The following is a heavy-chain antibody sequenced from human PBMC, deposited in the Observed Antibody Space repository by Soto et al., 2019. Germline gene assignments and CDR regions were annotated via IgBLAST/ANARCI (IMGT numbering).Heavy chain of an antibody. J-gene: IGHJ6*02. CDR3: AKGRPSLGGTGRGAMDV. CDR1: GFTFSRFA. V-gene: IGHV3-23*01. CDR2: ITGDGRNT. Sequence: EVQLLESGGGLVQPGESLRLSCEASGFTFSRFAMSWVRQAPGKGLEWVSGITGDGRNTYYANSMEGRFTVSRDNAKDKMYQQMNSLRADDTAVYYCAKGRPSLGGTGRGAMDVWGQGTTVTVSS. D-gene: IGHD3-16*01.